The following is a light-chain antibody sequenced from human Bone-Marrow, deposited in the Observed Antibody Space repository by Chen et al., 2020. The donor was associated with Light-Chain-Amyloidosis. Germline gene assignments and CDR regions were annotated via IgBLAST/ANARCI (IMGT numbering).Light chain of an antibody. V-gene: IGKV3-20*01. CDR3: QQYGTSPLT. J-gene: IGKJ4*01. Sequence: EIVLTQSPGTLSLSPGEGANLYCRVSQTISSNYLTWYQQKFGQAPRLLIYCSSSRATGIPDRITGSGSGTDFTLTINRLETEDFAMYYCQQYGTSPLTFGGGTKVEIK. CDR1: QTISSNY. CDR2: CSS.